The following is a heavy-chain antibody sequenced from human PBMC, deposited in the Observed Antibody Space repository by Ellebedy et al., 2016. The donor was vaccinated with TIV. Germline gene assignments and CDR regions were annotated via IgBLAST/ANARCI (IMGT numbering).Heavy chain of an antibody. CDR1: GYTFTNNF. D-gene: IGHD4/OR15-4a*01. J-gene: IGHJ4*02. V-gene: IGHV1-2*02. CDR2: INPNGGGT. CDR3: VRHGAYYDY. Sequence: ASVKVSCXVSGYTFTNNFIHWVRQAPGQGLEWVGWINPNGGGTRLAQNFQGRVTMTSDTSITTVYMELSGLTYDDTAFYYCVRHGAYYDYWGQGALVTVSS.